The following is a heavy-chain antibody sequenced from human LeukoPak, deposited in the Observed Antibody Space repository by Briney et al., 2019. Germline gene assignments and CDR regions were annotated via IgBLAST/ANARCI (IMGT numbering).Heavy chain of an antibody. Sequence: ASVKVSCKASGYTFISYDINWVRQATGQGLEWMGWMNPNSGNTGYAQKFQGRVAMIRDTSIGTAYMELSSLRFEDTAVYYCARVSYLYDSSGNPYFDSFDIWGQGTMVTVSP. CDR2: MNPNSGNT. CDR1: GYTFISYD. V-gene: IGHV1-8*01. J-gene: IGHJ3*02. CDR3: ARVSYLYDSSGNPYFDSFDI. D-gene: IGHD3-22*01.